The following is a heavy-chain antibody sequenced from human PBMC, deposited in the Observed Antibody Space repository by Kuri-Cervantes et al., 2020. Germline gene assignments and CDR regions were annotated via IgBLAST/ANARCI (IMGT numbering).Heavy chain of an antibody. D-gene: IGHD1-7*01. CDR1: GFTFSSYSM. J-gene: IGHJ3*02. CDR2: IYHSGST. V-gene: IGHV4-4*02. Sequence: GSLRLSCAASGFTFSSYSMNWVRQPPGKGLEWIGEIYHSGSTNYNPSLKSRVTISVDKSKNQFSLKLSSVTAADTAVYYCARAKNWNYDDGAFDIWGQGTMVTVSS. CDR3: ARAKNWNYDDGAFDI.